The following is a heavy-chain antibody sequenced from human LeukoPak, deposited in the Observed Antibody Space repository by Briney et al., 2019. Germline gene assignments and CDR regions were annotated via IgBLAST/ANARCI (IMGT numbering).Heavy chain of an antibody. Sequence: GGSLSLSCAASGFTFSRYGMHWVRQAPGKGLEWVAFIPYHENNEYYADSVKGRFTISRDDSKNTVYLQMNSLRAEDTAVYYCVRTGILKNWFDPWGQGTLVTVSS. CDR3: VRTGILKNWFDP. CDR1: GFTFSRYG. CDR2: IPYHENNE. D-gene: IGHD3-10*01. V-gene: IGHV3-30*02. J-gene: IGHJ5*02.